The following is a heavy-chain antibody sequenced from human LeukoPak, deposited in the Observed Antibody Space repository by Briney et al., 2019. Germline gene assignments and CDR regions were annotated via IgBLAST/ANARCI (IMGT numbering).Heavy chain of an antibody. D-gene: IGHD5-12*01. CDR3: ARRYTGYGILDY. Sequence: GGSLRLSCAASGFSFSYYWMTWVRQAPGKGLEWVANIKQDGSEKYYVDSVKGRFTISRDNSKNSLYLQMNSLRAEDTAVYYCARRYTGYGILDYWGQGTLVTVSS. CDR2: IKQDGSEK. V-gene: IGHV3-7*05. CDR1: GFSFSYYW. J-gene: IGHJ4*02.